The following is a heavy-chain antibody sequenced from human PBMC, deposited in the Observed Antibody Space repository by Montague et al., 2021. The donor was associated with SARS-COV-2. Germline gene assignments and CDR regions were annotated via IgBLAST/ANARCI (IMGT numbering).Heavy chain of an antibody. D-gene: IGHD1-26*01. Sequence: SLRLSCAASGFTFSSYDMHWVRQAPGKGLEWAAVISYDGSNKYYADSVKGRFTISRDNSKNTLYLQMNSLRAEDTAVYYCAKDVGLRNFFDYWGQGTLVTVSS. CDR2: ISYDGSNK. J-gene: IGHJ4*02. V-gene: IGHV3-30*18. CDR3: AKDVGLRNFFDY. CDR1: GFTFSSYD.